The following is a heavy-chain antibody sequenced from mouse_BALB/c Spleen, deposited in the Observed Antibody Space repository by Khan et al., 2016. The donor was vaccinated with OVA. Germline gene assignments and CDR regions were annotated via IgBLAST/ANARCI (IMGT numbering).Heavy chain of an antibody. CDR2: INPSNGLT. D-gene: IGHD2-1*01. Sequence: QVQLQQSGTELVKPGASVKLSCKASGYTFTSYWIHWVKQRPGQGLEWIGEINPSNGLTNNNDRFKNKATLTVDKSSTTAYMQLSSLTSEDSTVYYCASSTMVYWYIDVWGAGTTVTVSS. CDR1: GYTFTSYW. J-gene: IGHJ1*01. V-gene: IGHV1S81*02. CDR3: ASSTMVYWYIDV.